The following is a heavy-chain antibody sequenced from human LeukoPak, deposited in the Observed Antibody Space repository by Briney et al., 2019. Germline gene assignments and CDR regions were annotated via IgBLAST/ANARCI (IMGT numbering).Heavy chain of an antibody. Sequence: PSETLSLTCAVYGGSFSGYYWSWIRQPPGKGLEWIGEINHSGGTNYNPSLKSRVTISVDTSKNQFSLKLSSVTAADTAVYYCARGRLGVSRTTTVYDYWGQGTLVTVSS. D-gene: IGHD1-7*01. CDR1: GGSFSGYY. V-gene: IGHV4-34*01. CDR2: INHSGGT. J-gene: IGHJ4*02. CDR3: ARGRLGVSRTTTVYDY.